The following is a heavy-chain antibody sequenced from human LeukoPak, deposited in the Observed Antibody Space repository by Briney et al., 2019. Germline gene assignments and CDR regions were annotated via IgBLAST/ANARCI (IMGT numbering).Heavy chain of an antibody. D-gene: IGHD6-13*01. Sequence: ETLSLTCAVYGGSFSGYYWSWIRQAPGKGLEWVSAISGSGGSTYYADSLKGRFTISRDNSKNTLYLQMNSLRAEDTAVYYCAHPTEYSSSWYGNWFDPWGQGTLVTVSS. CDR2: ISGSGGST. J-gene: IGHJ5*02. CDR1: GGSFSGYY. CDR3: AHPTEYSSSWYGNWFDP. V-gene: IGHV3-23*01.